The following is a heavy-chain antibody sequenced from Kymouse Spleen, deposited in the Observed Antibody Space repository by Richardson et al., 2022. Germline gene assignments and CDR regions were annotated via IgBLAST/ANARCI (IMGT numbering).Heavy chain of an antibody. CDR3: AKIYVLVRGVMGAFDI. Sequence: EVQLVESGGGLVQPGGSLRLSCAASGFTFSSYAMSWVRQAPGKGLEWVSAISGSGGSTYYADSVKGRFTISRDNSKNTLYLQMNSLRAEDTAVYYCAKIYVLVRGVMGAFDIWGQGTMVTVSS. CDR2: ISGSGGST. J-gene: IGHJ3*02. V-gene: IGHV3-23*04. CDR1: GFTFSSYA. D-gene: IGHD3-10*01.